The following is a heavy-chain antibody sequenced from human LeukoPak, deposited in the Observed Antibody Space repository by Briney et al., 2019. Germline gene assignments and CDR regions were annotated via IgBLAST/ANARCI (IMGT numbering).Heavy chain of an antibody. D-gene: IGHD6-19*01. CDR2: ISAYNGNT. Sequence: ASVKVSCKASGYTFTSYGISWVRQAPGQGLEWMGWISAYNGNTNYAQKLQGRVTMTTDTSTSTAYMELRSLRSDDTAVYYCARDGSFDGIAVTGESDYWGQGTLVTVSS. J-gene: IGHJ4*02. V-gene: IGHV1-18*01. CDR3: ARDGSFDGIAVTGESDY. CDR1: GYTFTSYG.